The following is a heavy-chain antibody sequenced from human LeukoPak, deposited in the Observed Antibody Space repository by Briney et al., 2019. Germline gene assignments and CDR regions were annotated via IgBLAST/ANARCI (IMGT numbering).Heavy chain of an antibody. D-gene: IGHD3-22*01. V-gene: IGHV3-23*01. CDR3: ARDFYDSSGYYYDY. J-gene: IGHJ4*02. Sequence: GGSLRLSCAASGFTFSSYTMSWVRQAPEKGLEWISAISATGDRTYYAESVKGRFTISRDNSKNTMYLQMNSLRAEDTALYYCARDFYDSSGYYYDYWGLGTLVTVSS. CDR1: GFTFSSYT. CDR2: ISATGDRT.